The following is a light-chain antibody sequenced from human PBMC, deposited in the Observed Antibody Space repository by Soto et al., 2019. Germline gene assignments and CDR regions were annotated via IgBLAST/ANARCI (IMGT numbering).Light chain of an antibody. CDR2: AAS. Sequence: AIRMTQSPSSLSASTGDRVTITCRASQGIGSYLAWYQQKPGKAPKLLIYAASTLQSGVPSRFSGSGSGTDFTLTISCLQSEDFATYYCQQYYSYRPITFGQGTRLEIK. J-gene: IGKJ5*01. CDR1: QGIGSY. V-gene: IGKV1-8*01. CDR3: QQYYSYRPIT.